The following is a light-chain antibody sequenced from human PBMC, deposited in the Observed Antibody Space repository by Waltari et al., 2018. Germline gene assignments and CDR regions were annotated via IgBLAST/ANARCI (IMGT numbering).Light chain of an antibody. CDR2: KAS. CDR1: QSISSW. V-gene: IGKV1-5*03. J-gene: IGKJ1*01. Sequence: DIQMTQSPSTLSASVGDRVTITCRASQSISSWMAWYPQKPGKAPKLLIYKASNLESGVPSRFSAGGSGTEFTLTISSLQPDDFATYYCQQYNGYPWTFGQGTKVEVK. CDR3: QQYNGYPWT.